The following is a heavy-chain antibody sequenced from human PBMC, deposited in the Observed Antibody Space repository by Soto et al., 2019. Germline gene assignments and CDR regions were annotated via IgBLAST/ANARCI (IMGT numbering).Heavy chain of an antibody. CDR1: GFTFSSCA. J-gene: IGHJ4*02. D-gene: IGHD6-13*01. Sequence: GGSLRLSCAASGFTFSSCAMHWVRQAPGKGLEWVAVISDGGSSKYYADSVKGRFTISRDNSKNTLYLQMNSLRAEDTAVYYCAYSSTPFDYWGQGTLVTVSS. V-gene: IGHV3-30-3*01. CDR3: AYSSTPFDY. CDR2: ISDGGSSK.